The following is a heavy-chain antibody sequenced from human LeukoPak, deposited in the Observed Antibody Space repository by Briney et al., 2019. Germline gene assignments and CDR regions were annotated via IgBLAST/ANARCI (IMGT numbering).Heavy chain of an antibody. J-gene: IGHJ5*02. D-gene: IGHD3-10*01. V-gene: IGHV4-4*02. CDR3: ARDMTDGSGSYLT. CDR1: GGSISSSNW. Sequence: SGTLSLTCAVSGGSISSSNWWSWVRQPPGKGLEWIGYIYYSGSTNYNPSLKSRVTISVDTSKNQFSLKLSPVTAADTAVYYCARDMTDGSGSYLTWGQGTLVTVSS. CDR2: IYYSGST.